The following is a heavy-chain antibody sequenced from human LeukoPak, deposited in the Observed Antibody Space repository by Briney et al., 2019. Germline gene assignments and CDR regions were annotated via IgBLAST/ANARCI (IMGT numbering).Heavy chain of an antibody. Sequence: SETLSLTCTVSGGSISTYYWSWIRQPPGKGLEWIGYIYYSGSTNYNPSLKSRVTISVDTSKNQFSLKLSSVTAADTAVYYCARVSGMSIYGDSLDYWGQGTRVTVSS. J-gene: IGHJ4*02. CDR2: IYYSGST. CDR3: ARVSGMSIYGDSLDY. V-gene: IGHV4-59*01. CDR1: GGSISTYY. D-gene: IGHD4-17*01.